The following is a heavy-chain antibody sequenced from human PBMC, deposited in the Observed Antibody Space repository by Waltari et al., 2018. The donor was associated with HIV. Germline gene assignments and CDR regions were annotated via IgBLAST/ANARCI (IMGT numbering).Heavy chain of an antibody. Sequence: QVQLVQSGAEVKKPGSSVEVSCKASGGTFSSYALSWVRQAPGQGREWMGGIIPTLTTTKYEPKFQGRVTIAADESTSTAYMELRTLRPEDTAVYDCARGLGGVGDVGGEEDKDYAMDVGGQGTTVSVS. V-gene: IGHV1-69*01. CDR3: ARGLGGVGDVGGEEDKDYAMDV. J-gene: IGHJ6*02. CDR1: GGTFSSYA. D-gene: IGHD3-16*01. CDR2: IIPTLTTT.